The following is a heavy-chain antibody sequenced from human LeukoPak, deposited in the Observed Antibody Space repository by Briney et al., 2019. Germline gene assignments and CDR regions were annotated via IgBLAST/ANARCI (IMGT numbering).Heavy chain of an antibody. Sequence: PGGPLRLSCAASGFTFSSYGMHWVRQAPGKGLEWVAFIRYDGSNKYYADSVKGRFTISRDNSKNTLYLQMNSLRAEDTAVYYCAKDSGTHGDYLFDYWGQGTLVTVSS. V-gene: IGHV3-30*02. J-gene: IGHJ4*02. CDR1: GFTFSSYG. CDR2: IRYDGSNK. D-gene: IGHD4-17*01. CDR3: AKDSGTHGDYLFDY.